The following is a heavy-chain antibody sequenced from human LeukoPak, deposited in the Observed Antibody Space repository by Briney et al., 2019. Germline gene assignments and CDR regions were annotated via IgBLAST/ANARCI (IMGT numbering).Heavy chain of an antibody. CDR1: GSRFTSYW. Sequence: GESLKISCKGSGSRFTSYWIGWVRQKPGKGGELMGFLYPGDSYTRSIPSFQPHVTISSHKSISTTYLQLSPLKAADSSIDYCPRPHPRCYAIATDFWGQGTLVTVSS. CDR3: PRPHPRCYAIATDF. J-gene: IGHJ4*02. CDR2: LYPGDSYT. V-gene: IGHV5-51*01. D-gene: IGHD2-15*01.